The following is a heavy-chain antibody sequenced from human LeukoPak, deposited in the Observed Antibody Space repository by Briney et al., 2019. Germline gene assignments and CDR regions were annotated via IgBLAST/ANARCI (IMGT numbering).Heavy chain of an antibody. V-gene: IGHV3-11*04. Sequence: GGSLRLSCAASGFTFSDYSMTWIRQAPGKGLEGISYISSSGSSIYYADCVKGRFTISRDNAKNSLYLQMNSLRAEDTAVYYYAREGLDRGYFDYWGQGSLVTVSS. CDR1: GFTFSDYS. J-gene: IGHJ4*02. D-gene: IGHD1-14*01. CDR3: AREGLDRGYFDY. CDR2: ISSSGSSI.